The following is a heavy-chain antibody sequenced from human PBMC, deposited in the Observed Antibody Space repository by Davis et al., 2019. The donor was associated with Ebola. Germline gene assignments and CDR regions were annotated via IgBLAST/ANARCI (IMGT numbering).Heavy chain of an antibody. V-gene: IGHV3-53*01. J-gene: IGHJ4*02. CDR2: IYSGGST. D-gene: IGHD3-22*01. CDR3: ARDPYYYDSSGYCY. Sequence: GGSLRLSCAASGFTFSSYAMSWVRQAPGKGLEWVSVIYSGGSTYYADSVKGRFTISRDNSKNTLYLQMNSLRAEDTAVYYCARDPYYYDSSGYCYWGQGTLVTVSS. CDR1: GFTFSSYA.